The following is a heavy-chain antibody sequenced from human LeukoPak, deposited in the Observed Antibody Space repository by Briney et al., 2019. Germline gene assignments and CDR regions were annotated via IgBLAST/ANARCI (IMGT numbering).Heavy chain of an antibody. J-gene: IGHJ4*02. CDR3: ARRRGSYYLDY. CDR2: IYTSGST. D-gene: IGHD1-26*01. V-gene: IGHV4-4*09. CDR1: GGSISSYY. Sequence: SETLSLTCTVSGGSISSYYWSWIRQPPGKGLEWIGYIYTSGSTNYNPSLKSRVTISVDTSKNQFSLKLSSVTAADTAVYYCARRRGSYYLDYCGQGTLVTVSS.